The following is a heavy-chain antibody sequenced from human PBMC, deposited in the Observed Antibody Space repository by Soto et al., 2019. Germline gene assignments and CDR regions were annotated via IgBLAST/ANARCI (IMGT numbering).Heavy chain of an antibody. CDR2: ISGSGGST. CDR1: GFTFSSYA. D-gene: IGHD3-10*01. Sequence: GGSLRLSCAASGFTFSSYAMSWVRQAPGKGLEWVSAISGSGGSTYYADSVKGRFTTSRDNSKNTLYLQMNSLRAEDTAVYYCAKGDYGSGTYDAFDIWGQGTMVTVSS. V-gene: IGHV3-23*01. CDR3: AKGDYGSGTYDAFDI. J-gene: IGHJ3*02.